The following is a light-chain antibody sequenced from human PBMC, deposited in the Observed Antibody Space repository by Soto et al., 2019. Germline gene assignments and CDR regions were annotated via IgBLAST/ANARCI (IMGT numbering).Light chain of an antibody. Sequence: QSALTQPPSASGSPGQSVTISCTGTSSDIGGYDYVSWYQQHPGKAPKLIIYEVSKRPSGVPDRFSGSKSGNTASLTVSGLPAEDEDDYYCSSYAGSNNLVFAGGTKLTVL. CDR1: SSDIGGYDY. CDR2: EVS. V-gene: IGLV2-8*01. CDR3: SSYAGSNNLV. J-gene: IGLJ3*02.